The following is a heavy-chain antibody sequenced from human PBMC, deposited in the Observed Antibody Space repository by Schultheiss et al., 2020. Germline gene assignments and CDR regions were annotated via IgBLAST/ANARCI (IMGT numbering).Heavy chain of an antibody. CDR2: VNPNSGNT. J-gene: IGHJ3*02. D-gene: IGHD1-14*01. CDR1: GYTFSSYD. V-gene: IGHV1-8*01. CDR3: ASWDSETAAFDI. Sequence: ASVKVSCKASGYTFSSYDINWVRQASGQGLEWMGCVNPNSGNTGYAQKFQGRVTMTRYTSISTAYMELSSLISEDTAVYYCASWDSETAAFDIWGQGTMVT.